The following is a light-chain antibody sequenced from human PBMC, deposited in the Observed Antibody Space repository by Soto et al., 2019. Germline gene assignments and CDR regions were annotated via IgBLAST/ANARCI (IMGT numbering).Light chain of an antibody. J-gene: IGKJ3*01. CDR1: QGISSF. V-gene: IGKV1-9*01. CDR2: GAS. CDR3: QQLNSFPIP. Sequence: IPLTQSPSSLSASVGDRVTITCRASQGISSFLAWYQQKPGKAPKLLIYGASTLQSGVPSRFSGSGSGTDFTLTSGSLQPEDFATYYCQQLNSFPIPFGPGPTVDIK.